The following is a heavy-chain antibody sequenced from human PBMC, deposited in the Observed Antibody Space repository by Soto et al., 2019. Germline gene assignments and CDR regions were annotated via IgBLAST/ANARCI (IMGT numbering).Heavy chain of an antibody. CDR3: AREGLGAGRFISNWFDP. CDR1: GGSISSGDYY. Sequence: KPSETLSLTCTVSGGSISSGDYYWSWIRQPPGKGLEWIGYIYYSGSTYYNPSLKSRVTISVDTSKNQFSLKLSSVTAADTAVYYCAREGLGAGRFISNWFDPWGQGTLVPSPQ. CDR2: IYYSGST. J-gene: IGHJ5*02. V-gene: IGHV4-30-4*01. D-gene: IGHD6-13*01.